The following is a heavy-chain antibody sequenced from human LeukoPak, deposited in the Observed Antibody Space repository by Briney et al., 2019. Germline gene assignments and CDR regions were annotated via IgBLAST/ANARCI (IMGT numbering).Heavy chain of an antibody. Sequence: GGSLRLSCAASGFIFGDYAMHWVRQAPGKGLEWVSGISWNSDSIAYADSVKGRFTISRDNAKNTLCLQMNSLRVEDMALYYCAKSFGSTSYPLDYWGQGTLVTVSS. D-gene: IGHD3-10*01. CDR2: ISWNSDSI. J-gene: IGHJ4*02. CDR3: AKSFGSTSYPLDY. V-gene: IGHV3-9*03. CDR1: GFIFGDYA.